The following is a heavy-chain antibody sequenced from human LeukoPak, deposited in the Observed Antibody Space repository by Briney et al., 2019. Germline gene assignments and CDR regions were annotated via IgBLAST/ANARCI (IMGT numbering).Heavy chain of an antibody. CDR1: GGSISSYY. J-gene: IGHJ5*02. Sequence: PSETLSLTCTVSGGSISSYYWSWIRQPPGKGLEWIGYIYYSGSTNYNPSLKSRVTISVDTSKNQFSLKLSSVTAADTAVYYCARRIESSSWSPGGHWFDPWGQGTLVTVSS. CDR2: IYYSGST. V-gene: IGHV4-59*01. D-gene: IGHD6-13*01. CDR3: ARRIESSSWSPGGHWFDP.